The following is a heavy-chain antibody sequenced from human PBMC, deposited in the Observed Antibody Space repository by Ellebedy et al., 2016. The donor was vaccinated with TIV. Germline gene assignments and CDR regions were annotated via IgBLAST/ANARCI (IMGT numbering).Heavy chain of an antibody. V-gene: IGHV1-46*01. CDR3: ARERRNWFDP. CDR1: GYSFTGYY. J-gene: IGHJ5*02. Sequence: AASVKVSCKASGYSFTGYYMHWVRQAPGQGLEWMGIISSSGGTTTYAQKFQGRVTMTRDTSTSTVYMELSSLRSEDTAVYYCARERRNWFDPWGQGTLVTVSS. CDR2: ISSSGGTT.